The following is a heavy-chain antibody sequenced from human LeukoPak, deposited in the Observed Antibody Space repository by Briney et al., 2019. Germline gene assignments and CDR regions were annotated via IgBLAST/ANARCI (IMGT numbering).Heavy chain of an antibody. V-gene: IGHV3-21*01. CDR2: ISSSSSYI. D-gene: IGHD3-22*01. CDR1: GFTFSSYS. CDR3: ARAKSGLVVTPRRPGQPNWFDP. Sequence: GGSLRLSCAASGFTFSSYSMNWVRQAPGKGLEWVSSISSSSSYIYYADSVKGRFTISRDNSKNTLYLQMNSLKGDDTAVYYCARAKSGLVVTPRRPGQPNWFDPWGQGTLVTVSS. J-gene: IGHJ5*02.